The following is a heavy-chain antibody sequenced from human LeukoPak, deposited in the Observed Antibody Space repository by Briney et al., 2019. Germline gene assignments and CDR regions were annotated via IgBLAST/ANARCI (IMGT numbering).Heavy chain of an antibody. CDR1: GFTFSSYS. CDR3: ARDKRITMARGANFDY. Sequence: GGSLRLSCAASGFTFSSYSMNWVRQAPGKGLEWVSSISSSSSYIYYADSVKGRFTISRDNAKNSLYLQMNSLRAEDTAVYYCARDKRITMARGANFDYWGQGTLVTVSS. J-gene: IGHJ4*02. V-gene: IGHV3-21*01. CDR2: ISSSSSYI. D-gene: IGHD3-10*01.